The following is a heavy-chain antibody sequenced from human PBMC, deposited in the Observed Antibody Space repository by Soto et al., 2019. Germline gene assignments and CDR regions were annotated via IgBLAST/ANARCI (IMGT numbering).Heavy chain of an antibody. CDR1: GFTFSDYA. CDR2: MSYDGGNK. V-gene: IGHV3-30-3*01. CDR3: ARGVWRYECSTTYCRAFDY. Sequence: QVQLVESGGGVVQPGRSLRLSCAASGFTFSDYAIHWVRQAPGKGLDWVAFMSYDGGNKYYGDSVKGRFTVSRDNSKNTLYLQMNRLRAEDTAVYFCARGVWRYECSTTYCRAFDYWGQGTLVTVSS. J-gene: IGHJ4*02. D-gene: IGHD2-2*01.